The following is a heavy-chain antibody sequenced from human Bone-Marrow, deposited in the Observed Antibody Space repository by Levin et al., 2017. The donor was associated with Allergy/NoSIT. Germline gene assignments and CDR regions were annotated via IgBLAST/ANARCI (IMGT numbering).Heavy chain of an antibody. CDR2: IKEDGSEK. V-gene: IGHV3-7*01. CDR3: TKQNGSGSSRPFDY. J-gene: IGHJ4*02. Sequence: GGSLRLSCAASGFTYSFYWMSWVRQAPGKGLEWVANIKEDGSEKYYVDSVNGRSSISRDNGKNSLKLHMNKLSAEDTAVYYCTKQNGSGSSRPFDYWGQGTLVTVSS. CDR1: GFTYSFYW. D-gene: IGHD3-10*01.